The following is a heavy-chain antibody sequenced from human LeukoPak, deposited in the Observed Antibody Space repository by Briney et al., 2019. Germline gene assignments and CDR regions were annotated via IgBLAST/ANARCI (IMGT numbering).Heavy chain of an antibody. CDR1: GGSISSGGYY. CDR2: IYHSGST. J-gene: IGHJ4*02. V-gene: IGHV4-30-2*01. CDR3: ARTAMVRGVHEDY. D-gene: IGHD3-10*01. Sequence: SQTLSLTCTVSGGSISSGGYYWSWIRQPPGKGLEWIGYIYHSGSTYYNPSLKSRVTISVDRSKNQFSLKLSSVTAADTAVYYCARTAMVRGVHEDYWGQGTLVTVSS.